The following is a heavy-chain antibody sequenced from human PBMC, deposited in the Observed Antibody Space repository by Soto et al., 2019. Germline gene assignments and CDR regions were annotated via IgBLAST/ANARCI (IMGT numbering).Heavy chain of an antibody. CDR3: ARALEQWLGTDYYYGMDV. V-gene: IGHV3-74*01. CDR2: LSSDGGST. CDR1: GFTLSSYW. J-gene: IGHJ6*02. Sequence: PGGSLRLSCAASGFTLSSYWMHWVRQAPGKGLVWVSRLSSDGGSTRYADSVRGRFTISRDNAKNTLYLQMNSLRAEDTAVYYCARALEQWLGTDYYYGMDVCGQGTTVTVSS. D-gene: IGHD6-19*01.